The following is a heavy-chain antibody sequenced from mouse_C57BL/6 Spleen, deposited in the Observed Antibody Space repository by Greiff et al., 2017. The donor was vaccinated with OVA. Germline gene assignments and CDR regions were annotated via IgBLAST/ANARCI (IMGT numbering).Heavy chain of an antibody. CDR3: AREGGLLPFDY. V-gene: IGHV1-76*01. CDR1: GYTFTDHY. Sequence: VQLQQSGAELVRPGASVKLSCKASGYTFTDHYINWVKQRPGQGLEWIARIYPGSGNTYYNEKFKGKATLPAEKSSSTAYMQLSSLASEDSAVYFCAREGGLLPFDYWGQGTTLTVSS. CDR2: IYPGSGNT. J-gene: IGHJ2*01. D-gene: IGHD1-1*01.